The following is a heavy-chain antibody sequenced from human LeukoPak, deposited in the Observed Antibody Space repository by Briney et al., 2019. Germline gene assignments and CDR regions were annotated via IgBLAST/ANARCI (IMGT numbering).Heavy chain of an antibody. V-gene: IGHV3-30-3*02. CDR1: GFTFSSYA. Sequence: GGSLRLSCAASGFTFSSYAMHWVRQAPGKGLEWVAVISYDGSNKYYADSVKGRFTISRDNSKNTLYLQMNSLRAEDTAVYYCAKTFTWFGEFLYYFDYWGQGTLVTVSS. CDR3: AKTFTWFGEFLYYFDY. D-gene: IGHD3-10*01. CDR2: ISYDGSNK. J-gene: IGHJ4*02.